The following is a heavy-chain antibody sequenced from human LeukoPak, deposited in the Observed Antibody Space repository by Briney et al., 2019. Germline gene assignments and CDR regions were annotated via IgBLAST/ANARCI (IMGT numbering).Heavy chain of an antibody. CDR3: ARDDGCGWSFDY. Sequence: PGGSLRLSCAASGFTFSSYSMNWVRQAPGKGLEWVSSISSSSSYIYYADSVKGRFTISRDNAKNSLYLQMNSLRAEDTAVYYCARDDGCGWSFDYWGQGTLVTVSS. CDR2: ISSSSSYI. CDR1: GFTFSSYS. D-gene: IGHD6-19*01. J-gene: IGHJ4*02. V-gene: IGHV3-21*01.